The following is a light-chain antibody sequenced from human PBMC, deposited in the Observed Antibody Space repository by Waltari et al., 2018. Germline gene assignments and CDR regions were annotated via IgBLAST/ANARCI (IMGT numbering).Light chain of an antibody. CDR3: SSFTTIGTLVV. V-gene: IGLV2-14*01. CDR2: EVT. J-gene: IGLJ2*01. CDR1: SSDVGGYNH. Sequence: QSALTQPASVSGSPGLSITISCTGTSSDVGGYNHVSWYQQQPGKAPKLLISEVTNRPSGVPNRFSGSKSGNTASLTISGLQAEDEAEYYCSSFTTIGTLVVFGGGTKLTVL.